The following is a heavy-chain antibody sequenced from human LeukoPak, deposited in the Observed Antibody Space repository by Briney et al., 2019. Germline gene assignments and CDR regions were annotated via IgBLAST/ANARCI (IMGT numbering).Heavy chain of an antibody. J-gene: IGHJ4*02. CDR1: GFRFDDFY. Sequence: PGGFLRLSCAASGFRFDDFYVSWIRQAPGKGLEWISFISASGGMMDHADSVKGRFTISRDNAKNSVYLEMNNLKAEDTAVYHCARHMLLSPYDYWGPGTLVTVTS. V-gene: IGHV3-11*01. CDR2: ISASGGMM. D-gene: IGHD3-10*02. CDR3: ARHMLLSPYDY.